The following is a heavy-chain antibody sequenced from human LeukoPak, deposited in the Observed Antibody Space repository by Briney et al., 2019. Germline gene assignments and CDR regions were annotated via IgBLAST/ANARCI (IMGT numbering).Heavy chain of an antibody. CDR2: FDPEDGET. CDR1: GYTLTELS. Sequence: ASVKVSCKVSGYTLTELSMHWVRQAPGKGLEWMGGFDPEDGETIYAQKFQGRVTMTEDTSTDTAYMELSRLRSDDTAVYYCARLSYSSSWYIDWFDPWGQGTLVTVSS. V-gene: IGHV1-24*01. J-gene: IGHJ5*02. D-gene: IGHD6-13*01. CDR3: ARLSYSSSWYIDWFDP.